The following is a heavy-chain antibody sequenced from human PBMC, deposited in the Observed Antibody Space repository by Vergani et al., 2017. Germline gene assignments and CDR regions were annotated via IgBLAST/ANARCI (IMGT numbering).Heavy chain of an antibody. CDR2: MNPNSGNT. J-gene: IGHJ4*02. V-gene: IGHV1-8*01. D-gene: IGHD2-2*01. CDR3: ARHLGYCSSTSCSIWGGYFDY. Sequence: QVQLVQSGAEVKKPGASVKVSCKASGYTFTSYDINWVRQATGQGLEWMGWMNPNSGNTGYAQKFQGRVTMTRNTSISTAYMELSSLRSEDTAVYYCARHLGYCSSTSCSIWGGYFDYWGQGTLVTVSS. CDR1: GYTFTSYD.